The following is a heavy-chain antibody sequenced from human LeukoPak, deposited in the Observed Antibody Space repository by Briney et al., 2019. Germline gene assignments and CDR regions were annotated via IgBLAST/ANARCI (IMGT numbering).Heavy chain of an antibody. CDR2: ISPSSGDT. Sequence: GASVKVSCKASGYTFTGHYMHWVRQAPGQGLEWMGWISPSSGDTDYSQRFQGRVTMTRDTSISTAYMELSRLRSDDTAVYYCARAAIAVAGDYHYHYMDVWGKGTTVTVS. V-gene: IGHV1-2*02. D-gene: IGHD6-19*01. CDR3: ARAAIAVAGDYHYHYMDV. J-gene: IGHJ6*03. CDR1: GYTFTGHY.